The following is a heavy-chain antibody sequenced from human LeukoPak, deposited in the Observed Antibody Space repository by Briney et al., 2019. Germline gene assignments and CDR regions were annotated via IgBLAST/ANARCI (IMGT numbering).Heavy chain of an antibody. CDR1: GYTFTSYY. CDR2: INPSGGST. J-gene: IGHJ4*02. Sequence: ASVKVSCKASGYTFTSYYMHWVRQAPGQGLEWMGIINPSGGSTTYAQNFQGRVTMTRDTSTSTVYMELSSLRSEDTAVYYCARVKYYYGSESPFDYWGQGTLVTVSS. D-gene: IGHD3-10*01. V-gene: IGHV1-46*01. CDR3: ARVKYYYGSESPFDY.